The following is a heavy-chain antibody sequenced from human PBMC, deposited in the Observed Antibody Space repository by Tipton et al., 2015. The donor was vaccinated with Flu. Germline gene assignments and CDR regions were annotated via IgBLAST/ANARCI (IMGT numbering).Heavy chain of an antibody. Sequence: TLSLTCTVSGGSISSSSYYWTWIRQPAGKGLEWIGQIYTSGSPYYNPSLKSRVTLSIDTSKIQFSLRLSSVTAADTALYYCARRDYSNYVSEPKNWFDPWGQGTLVTVSS. CDR2: IYTSGSP. J-gene: IGHJ5*02. V-gene: IGHV4-61*09. CDR1: GGSISSSSYY. CDR3: ARRDYSNYVSEPKNWFDP. D-gene: IGHD4-11*01.